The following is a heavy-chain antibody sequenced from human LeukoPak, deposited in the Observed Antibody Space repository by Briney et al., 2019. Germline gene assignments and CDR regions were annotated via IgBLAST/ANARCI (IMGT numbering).Heavy chain of an antibody. CDR1: GYIFISYG. Sequence: GASVKLSCKASGYIFISYGISCVRQAPGQGLEWMGWISAYNGNTKYAQKLQGRVTMTTDTSTSTAYMELRSLRSDDTAVHYCARDVRGIVGMDYFDYWGQGTLVTVSS. D-gene: IGHD3-22*01. CDR3: ARDVRGIVGMDYFDY. J-gene: IGHJ4*02. V-gene: IGHV1-18*01. CDR2: ISAYNGNT.